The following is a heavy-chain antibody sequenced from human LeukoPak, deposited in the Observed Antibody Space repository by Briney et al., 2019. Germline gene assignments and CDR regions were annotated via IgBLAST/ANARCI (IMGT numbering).Heavy chain of an antibody. V-gene: IGHV3-30-3*01. Sequence: PGRSLRLSCAASGFTFSSYAMHWVRQAPGKGLEWVAVISYDGSNKYYADSVKGRFTISRDNSKNTLYLQMNSLRAEDTAVYYCAKDWKGYSGYVPFDYWGQGTLVTVSS. J-gene: IGHJ4*02. CDR3: AKDWKGYSGYVPFDY. D-gene: IGHD5-12*01. CDR1: GFTFSSYA. CDR2: ISYDGSNK.